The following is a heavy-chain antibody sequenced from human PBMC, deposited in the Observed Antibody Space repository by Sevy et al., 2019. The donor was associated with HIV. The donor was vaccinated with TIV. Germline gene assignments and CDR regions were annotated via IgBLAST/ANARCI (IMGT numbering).Heavy chain of an antibody. J-gene: IGHJ6*02. CDR2: FDPEDGET. Sequence: ASAKVSCKVSGYTLTKLPMHWVRQAPGKGLEWMGGFDPEDGETIYAQRFQGGVTMTEDTSTDTAYMELSSLRSEDTAVYYCATLDFWSENPFYGTDVWGQGTTVTVSS. V-gene: IGHV1-24*01. CDR3: ATLDFWSENPFYGTDV. CDR1: GYTLTKLP. D-gene: IGHD3-3*01.